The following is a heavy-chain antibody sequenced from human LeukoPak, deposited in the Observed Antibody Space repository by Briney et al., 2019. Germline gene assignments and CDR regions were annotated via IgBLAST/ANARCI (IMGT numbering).Heavy chain of an antibody. V-gene: IGHV4-61*02. CDR2: IYTSGST. J-gene: IGHJ4*02. CDR3: ARKRPWGLSRYFDY. D-gene: IGHD7-27*01. CDR1: GGSISSGLYY. Sequence: SETLSLTCTVSGGSISSGLYYWSWIRQPAGKGLEWIGRIYTSGSTNYNPSLKSRVTISLDTSKNQFSLKLSSVIAADTAVYYCARKRPWGLSRYFDYWGQGTLVTVSS.